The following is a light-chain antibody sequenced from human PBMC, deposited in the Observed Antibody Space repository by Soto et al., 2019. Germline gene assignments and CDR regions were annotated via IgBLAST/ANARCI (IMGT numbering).Light chain of an antibody. CDR1: SSNVGAYKY. Sequence: QSALTQPPSASGSPGQSVTISCTGTSSNVGAYKYVSWYQQHPGKAPKLMIYEVSNRPSGVPDRFSGSKSGNTASLTVSGLQAEDEADYYCSSYTGSNNFVVFGGGTKLTV. CDR2: EVS. V-gene: IGLV2-8*01. J-gene: IGLJ2*01. CDR3: SSYTGSNNFVV.